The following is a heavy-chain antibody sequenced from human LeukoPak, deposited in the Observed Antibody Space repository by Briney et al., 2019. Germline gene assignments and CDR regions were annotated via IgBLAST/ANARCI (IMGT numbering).Heavy chain of an antibody. CDR3: AKDIRIAVAGCNFDY. Sequence: PGGSLRLSCAASGLTFSTYGMTWVRQAPGKGLEWVSAIGGSGGDIYYADSAQGRFTISRDNSKNTLYLQMNSLRAEDTAVYYCAKDIRIAVAGCNFDYWGQGTLVTVSS. CDR1: GLTFSTYG. J-gene: IGHJ4*02. D-gene: IGHD6-19*01. CDR2: IGGSGGDI. V-gene: IGHV3-23*01.